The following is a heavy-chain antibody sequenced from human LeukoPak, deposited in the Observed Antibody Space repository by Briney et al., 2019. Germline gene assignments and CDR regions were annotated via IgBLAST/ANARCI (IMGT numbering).Heavy chain of an antibody. J-gene: IGHJ4*02. CDR2: ISYDGDTT. Sequence: ETLSLTCTVSGGSISSSSYYWGWVRQAPGKGLEYVSAISYDGDTTYYADSVKDRFTISTDKSKTTLYLQMGSLRTEDTAVYYCARVGSVNYFDHWGQGNLVTVSS. CDR1: GGSISSSSYY. V-gene: IGHV3-64*02. CDR3: ARVGSVNYFDH.